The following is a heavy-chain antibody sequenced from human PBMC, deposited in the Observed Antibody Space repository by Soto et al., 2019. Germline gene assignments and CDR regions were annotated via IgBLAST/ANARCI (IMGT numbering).Heavy chain of an antibody. Sequence: SETLSLTCAVYGGSFSGYYWSWIRQPPGKGLEWIGEINHSGSTNYNPSLKSRVTISVDTSKNQFSLKLSSVTAADTAVYYCARKPRQGWFDPWGQGTLVTVSS. CDR2: INHSGST. CDR1: GGSFSGYY. J-gene: IGHJ5*02. CDR3: ARKPRQGWFDP. V-gene: IGHV4-34*01.